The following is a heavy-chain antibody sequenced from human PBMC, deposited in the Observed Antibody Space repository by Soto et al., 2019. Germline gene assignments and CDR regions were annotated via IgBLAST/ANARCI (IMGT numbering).Heavy chain of an antibody. J-gene: IGHJ4*02. CDR1: VYTLTSYA. D-gene: IGHD3-22*01. V-gene: IGHV1-3*01. Sequence: ASVKVSCKASVYTLTSYAIHWVRQAPGQRLEWMGWINAGNGNTKYSQKFQGRVTITRDTSASTAYMELSSLRSEDTAIYYCAKDTYYYDSSGYYVFDYWGQGALVTVSS. CDR2: INAGNGNT. CDR3: AKDTYYYDSSGYYVFDY.